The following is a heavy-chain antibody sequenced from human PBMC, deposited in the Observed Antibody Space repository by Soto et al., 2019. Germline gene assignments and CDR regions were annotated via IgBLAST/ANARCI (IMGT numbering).Heavy chain of an antibody. V-gene: IGHV1-69*01. CDR1: GGSFNNYG. CDR2: STSIFDKS. J-gene: IGHJ3*02. Sequence: QVQLVQSGAEVKKPGSSVRVSCRASGGSFNNYGVSWLRQAPGQGLEWMGGSTSIFDKSKYAQNFQGRVTLTADDSTGTVYMNLNSLRSEDTAMYYCARGRWDLISNRPYSFDIWGQGTMVSVSS. CDR3: ARGRWDLISNRPYSFDI. D-gene: IGHD1-26*01.